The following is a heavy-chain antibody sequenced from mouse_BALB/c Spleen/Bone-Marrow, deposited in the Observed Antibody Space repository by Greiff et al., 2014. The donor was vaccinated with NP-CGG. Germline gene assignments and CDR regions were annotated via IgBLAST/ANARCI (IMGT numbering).Heavy chain of an antibody. J-gene: IGHJ4*01. CDR3: ARDTMDY. Sequence: QVQLQQSGPELVEPGASVRISCKASGYTFTSYYIHWGKQRPGQGLEWIGWIYPGNVNTKYNEKFKGKATLTADKSSSTAYMQLSSLTSEDSAVYFCARDTMDYWGQGTSVTVSS. CDR2: IYPGNVNT. CDR1: GYTFTSYY. V-gene: IGHV1S56*01.